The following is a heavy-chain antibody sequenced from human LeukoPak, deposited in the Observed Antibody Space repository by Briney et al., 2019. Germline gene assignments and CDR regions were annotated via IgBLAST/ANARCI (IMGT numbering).Heavy chain of an antibody. CDR3: ARDVDAFDI. CDR2: IRYDGSNK. V-gene: IGHV3-30*02. J-gene: IGHJ3*02. Sequence: PGGSLRLSCAASGFTLSTYGMHWVRQAPGKGLEWVAFIRYDGSNKYYADSVKGRFTISRDNAKNSLYLQMNSLRAEDTVVYYCARDVDAFDIWGQGTMVTVSS. CDR1: GFTLSTYG.